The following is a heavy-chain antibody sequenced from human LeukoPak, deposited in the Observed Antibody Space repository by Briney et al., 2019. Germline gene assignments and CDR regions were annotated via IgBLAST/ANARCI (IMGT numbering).Heavy chain of an antibody. J-gene: IGHJ4*02. CDR1: GGSFSGYY. D-gene: IGHD2-15*01. CDR3: ARLWSTYCSGGSCPHQPNY. Sequence: SETLSLTCAVYGGSFSGYYWSWIRQPPGKGLEWIGEINHSGSTNYNPSLKSRVTISVDTSKNQFSLKLSSVTAADTALYYCARLWSTYCSGGSCPHQPNYWGQGTLVTVSS. V-gene: IGHV4-34*01. CDR2: INHSGST.